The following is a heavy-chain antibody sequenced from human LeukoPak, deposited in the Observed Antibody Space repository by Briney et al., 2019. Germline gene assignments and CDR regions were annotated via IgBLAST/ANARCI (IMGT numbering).Heavy chain of an antibody. D-gene: IGHD5-18*01. J-gene: IGHJ4*02. CDR1: GFTFSKYA. V-gene: IGHV3-23*01. Sequence: GGSLRLSCAASGFTFSKYAMSWVRQAPGKGLEWVSGIGTNDASTNYGDSVKGRFTISRDNSKNTLYLQMNSLRAEDTAVYYCGSYYSYGYNYFDYWGQGTLVTVSS. CDR2: IGTNDAST. CDR3: GSYYSYGYNYFDY.